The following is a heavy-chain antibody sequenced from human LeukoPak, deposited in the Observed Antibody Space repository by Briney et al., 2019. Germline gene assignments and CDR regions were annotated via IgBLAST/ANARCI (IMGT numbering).Heavy chain of an antibody. Sequence: SETLSLTCTVSGGSISSSSYYWGCIPQPPAKGLEWSGSIYYSGSTYYNPSLKSRVTISVDTSKNQFSLKLSSVTAADTAVYYCARQVLWFGEPNWFDPWGQGTLVTVSS. J-gene: IGHJ5*02. V-gene: IGHV4-39*01. CDR2: IYYSGST. D-gene: IGHD3-10*01. CDR3: ARQVLWFGEPNWFDP. CDR1: GGSISSSSYY.